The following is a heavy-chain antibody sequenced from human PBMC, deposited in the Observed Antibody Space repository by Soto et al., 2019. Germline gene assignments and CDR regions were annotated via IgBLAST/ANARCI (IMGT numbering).Heavy chain of an antibody. J-gene: IGHJ5*02. Sequence: SETLSLTCTVSGGSITNYYWSWIRQPPGKGLEWIGYIYYSGGTNYNPSLKSRITISVDTSKDQFSLKLSSVTAADTAVYYCARVGCISTNCYFSSDGRGWFDPWGQGTLVTVSS. CDR2: IYYSGGT. V-gene: IGHV4-59*01. D-gene: IGHD2-2*01. CDR3: ARVGCISTNCYFSSDGRGWFDP. CDR1: GGSITNYY.